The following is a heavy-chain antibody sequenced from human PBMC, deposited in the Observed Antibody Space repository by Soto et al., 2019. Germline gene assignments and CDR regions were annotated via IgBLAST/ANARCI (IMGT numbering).Heavy chain of an antibody. CDR3: ARGNPYSNSAKAYNWFDP. CDR2: IYYSGST. CDR1: GGSISSGGYY. D-gene: IGHD4-4*01. V-gene: IGHV4-31*03. J-gene: IGHJ5*02. Sequence: SETLSLTCTVSGGSISSGGYYWSWIRQHPGKGLEWIGYIYYSGSTYYNPSLKSRVTISVGTSKNKFSLKLSSVTAADTAVYYCARGNPYSNSAKAYNWFDPWGQGTLVTVSS.